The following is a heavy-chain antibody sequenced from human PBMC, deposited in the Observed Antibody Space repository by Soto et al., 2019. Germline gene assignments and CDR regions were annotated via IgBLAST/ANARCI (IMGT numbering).Heavy chain of an antibody. CDR3: GRVMIGTSRHTDSDY. CDR2: IDYNGVT. D-gene: IGHD2-2*01. CDR1: GASISSRDYY. V-gene: IGHV4-39*01. Sequence: SETLSLTCSVSGASISSRDYYWGWIRQTPEKGLEWIGNIDYNGVTYYNPSLKSRVTVSKDTSKNQFSLKVASVTAADTAIYYCGRVMIGTSRHTDSDYWGQGTQVTVSS. J-gene: IGHJ4*02.